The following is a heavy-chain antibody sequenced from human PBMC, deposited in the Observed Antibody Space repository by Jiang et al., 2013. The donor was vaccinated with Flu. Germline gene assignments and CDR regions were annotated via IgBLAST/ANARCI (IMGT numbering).Heavy chain of an antibody. V-gene: IGHV1-46*01. CDR3: ARAYGDYGSTDFDY. CDR1: YTFTSYY. J-gene: IGHJ4*02. D-gene: IGHD4-17*01. CDR2: INPSGGST. Sequence: YTFTSYYMHWVRQAPGQGLEWMGIINPSGGSTSYAQKSQGRVTMTRDTSTSTVYTELSSLRSEDTAVYYCARAYGDYGSTDFDYWGQGTLVTVSS.